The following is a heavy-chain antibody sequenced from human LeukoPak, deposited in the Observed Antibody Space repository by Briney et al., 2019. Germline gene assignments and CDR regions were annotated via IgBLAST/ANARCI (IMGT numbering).Heavy chain of an antibody. V-gene: IGHV3-74*01. Sequence: GGSLRLSCKVSGFTFNSYWMHWVRQAPGKGLVWVSRMNNDGRVITYADSVKGRFTISRDNAKNTLYLQMNSLTHEDTAVYYCAREFDATGFWALDYWGQGTLVTVSS. CDR3: AREFDATGFWALDY. CDR1: GFTFNSYW. CDR2: MNNDGRVI. D-gene: IGHD3-16*01. J-gene: IGHJ4*02.